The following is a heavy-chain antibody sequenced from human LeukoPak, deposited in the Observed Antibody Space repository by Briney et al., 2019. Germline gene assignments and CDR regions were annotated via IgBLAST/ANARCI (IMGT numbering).Heavy chain of an antibody. J-gene: IGHJ4*02. CDR2: IFNSGST. Sequence: SETLSLTCTVSGGYISSYYWSWIRQPPGKGREWIGYIFNSGSTNYNPSLKSRVTISVDTSMNQFSLKLSSVTAADTAVYFCALGDCSSTSCYVFDYWGQGTLVTVSS. D-gene: IGHD2-2*01. CDR3: ALGDCSSTSCYVFDY. CDR1: GGYISSYY. V-gene: IGHV4-59*01.